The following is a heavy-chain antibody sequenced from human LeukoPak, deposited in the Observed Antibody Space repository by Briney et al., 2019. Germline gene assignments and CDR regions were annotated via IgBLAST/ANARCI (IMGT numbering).Heavy chain of an antibody. CDR1: GFTFSSYA. V-gene: IGHV3-64D*09. Sequence: GGSLRLSCSASGFTFSSYAMHWVRQAPGKGLEYVSAISSNGGSTYYADSVKGRFTTSRDNYKNTLNLQMSSLRAEDTAVYYCVVSYLYAFDIWGQGTMVTVSS. CDR3: VVSYLYAFDI. D-gene: IGHD5-18*01. J-gene: IGHJ3*02. CDR2: ISSNGGST.